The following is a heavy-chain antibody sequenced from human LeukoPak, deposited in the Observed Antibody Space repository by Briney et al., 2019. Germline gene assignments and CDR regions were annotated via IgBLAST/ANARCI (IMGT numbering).Heavy chain of an antibody. CDR2: INHSGST. J-gene: IGHJ6*02. Sequence: PSETLSLTCAVYGGSFSGYYWSWIRQPPGKGLEWIGAINHSGSTNYNPSLKSRVTISVDTSNNQFSLKLSSVTAADTALYYCAREGSFGSGTFIYYYYGMDVWGQGTTVTVSS. CDR1: GGSFSGYY. V-gene: IGHV4-34*01. D-gene: IGHD3-10*01. CDR3: AREGSFGSGTFIYYYYGMDV.